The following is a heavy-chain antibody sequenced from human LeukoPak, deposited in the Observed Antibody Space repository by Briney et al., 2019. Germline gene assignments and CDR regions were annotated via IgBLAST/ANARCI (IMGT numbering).Heavy chain of an antibody. CDR1: GGTFSSYA. Sequence: GASVKVSCKASGGTFSSYAISWVRQAPGQGLEWMGGIIPIFGTSNYAQKFQGRVTITADESTSTAYMELSSLRSEDTAVYYCARIGGSYQLSEFDYWGQGTLVTVSS. D-gene: IGHD1-26*01. V-gene: IGHV1-69*13. CDR3: ARIGGSYQLSEFDY. J-gene: IGHJ4*02. CDR2: IIPIFGTS.